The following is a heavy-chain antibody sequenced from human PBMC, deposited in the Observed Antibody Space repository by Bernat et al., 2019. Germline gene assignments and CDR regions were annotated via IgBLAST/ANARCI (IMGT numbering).Heavy chain of an antibody. CDR1: GFTFSSYS. J-gene: IGHJ4*02. CDR3: ARGRDYVWGSYRTFDY. CDR2: ISSSSYI. D-gene: IGHD3-16*01. V-gene: IGHV3-21*01. Sequence: EVQLVESGGGLVKPGGSLRLSCAASGFTFSSYSMNWVRQAPGKGLEWVSSISSSSYIYYADSVTGRFTISRANAKNALYLQMNSLRAEDTAVYYCARGRDYVWGSYRTFDYWGQGTLVTVSS.